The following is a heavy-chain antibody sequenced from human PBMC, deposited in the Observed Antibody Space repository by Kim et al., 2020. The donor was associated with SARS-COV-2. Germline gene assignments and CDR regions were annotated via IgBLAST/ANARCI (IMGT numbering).Heavy chain of an antibody. Sequence: GRFTIYRDNAKNTLYLQMNSLRAEETAVYYCAKDLYYYDSSGYWVGAFDIWGQGTMVTVSS. CDR3: AKDLYYYDSSGYWVGAFDI. D-gene: IGHD3-22*01. V-gene: IGHV3-30*02. J-gene: IGHJ3*02.